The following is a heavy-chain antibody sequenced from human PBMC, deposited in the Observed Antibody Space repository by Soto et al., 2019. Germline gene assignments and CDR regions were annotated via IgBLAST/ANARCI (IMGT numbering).Heavy chain of an antibody. CDR1: GFTFSSYW. CDR2: IKQDGSEK. Sequence: GGSLRLSCAASGFTFSSYWMSWVRQAPGKGLEWVANIKQDGSEKYYVDSVKGRFTISRDNAKNSLYLQMNSLRAEDTAVYYCASQANYYAFDIWGQGTMVTVSS. CDR3: ASQANYYAFDI. J-gene: IGHJ3*02. V-gene: IGHV3-7*03. D-gene: IGHD1-26*01.